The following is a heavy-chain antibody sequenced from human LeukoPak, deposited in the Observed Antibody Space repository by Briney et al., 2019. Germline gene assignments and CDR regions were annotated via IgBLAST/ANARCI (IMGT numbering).Heavy chain of an antibody. CDR2: INPSGGST. CDR1: GYTFTSYY. Sequence: ASVRVSCKASGYTFTSYYMHWVRQAPGQGLEWMGIINPSGGSTSYAQRFQGRVTMTRDTSTSTVYMELSSLRSEDTAVYYCMVRGVMDPDYWGQGTLVTVSS. D-gene: IGHD3-10*01. J-gene: IGHJ4*02. V-gene: IGHV1-46*01. CDR3: MVRGVMDPDY.